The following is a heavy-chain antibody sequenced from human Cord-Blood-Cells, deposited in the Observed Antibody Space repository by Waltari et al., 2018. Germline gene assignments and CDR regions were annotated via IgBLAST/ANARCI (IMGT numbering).Heavy chain of an antibody. D-gene: IGHD3-3*01. Sequence: QVQLQQWGAGLLKPSETLSLTCAVYGGSFSGYYWSWIPQPPGKGLEWIGEINHSGSTNYNPSLKSRVTISVDTSKNQFSLKLSSVTAADTAVYYCARGGGTSEWYNWFDPWGQGTLVTVSS. CDR2: INHSGST. J-gene: IGHJ5*02. CDR1: GGSFSGYY. V-gene: IGHV4-34*01. CDR3: ARGGGTSEWYNWFDP.